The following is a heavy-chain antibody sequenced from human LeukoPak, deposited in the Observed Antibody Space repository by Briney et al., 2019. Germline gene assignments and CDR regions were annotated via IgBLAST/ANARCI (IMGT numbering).Heavy chain of an antibody. CDR1: GGSISSSSYY. D-gene: IGHD3-22*01. CDR3: AREGGSGYYYKICDY. Sequence: SETLSLTCTVSGGSISSSSYYWGWIRQPPGKGLEWIGSIYYSGSTYYSPSLKSRVTISVDTSKNQFSLKLSSVTAADTAVYYCAREGGSGYYYKICDYWGQGTLVTVSS. V-gene: IGHV4-39*07. J-gene: IGHJ4*02. CDR2: IYYSGST.